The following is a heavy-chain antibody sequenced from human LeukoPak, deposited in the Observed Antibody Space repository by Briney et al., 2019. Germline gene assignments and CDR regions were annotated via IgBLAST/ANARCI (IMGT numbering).Heavy chain of an antibody. CDR1: GGSFSGYY. V-gene: IGHV4-34*01. J-gene: IGHJ4*02. CDR3: ARLYYDSPIRNY. D-gene: IGHD3-22*01. Sequence: TSETLSLTCAVYGGSFSGYYWSWIRQPPGKGLEWIGEINHSGSTNYNPSLKSRVTISVDTSKNQFSLKLSSVTAADTAVYYCARLYYDSPIRNYWGQGTLVTVSS. CDR2: INHSGST.